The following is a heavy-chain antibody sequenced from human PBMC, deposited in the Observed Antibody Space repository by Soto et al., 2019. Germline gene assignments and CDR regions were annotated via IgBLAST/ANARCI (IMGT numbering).Heavy chain of an antibody. CDR1: GYTFTSYG. V-gene: IGHV1-18*01. CDR2: ISAYNGNT. D-gene: IGHD3-22*01. J-gene: IGHJ6*02. Sequence: ASVKVSCKASGYTFTSYGISWVRQAPGQGLEWMGWISAYNGNTNYAQKLQGRVTMTTDTSTSTAYMELRSLRSDDTAVYYCARVRGEGSGYYRDYYYYYGMDVWGQGTTVTVS. CDR3: ARVRGEGSGYYRDYYYYYGMDV.